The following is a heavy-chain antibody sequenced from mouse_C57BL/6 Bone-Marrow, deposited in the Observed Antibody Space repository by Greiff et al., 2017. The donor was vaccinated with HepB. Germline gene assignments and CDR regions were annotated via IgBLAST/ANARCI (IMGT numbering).Heavy chain of an antibody. CDR1: GYTFTSYG. CDR3: ARTYYDYDGLDY. CDR2: IYPRSGNT. Sequence: QVQLQQSGAELARPGASVKLSCKASGYTFTSYGISWVKQRTGQGLEWIGEIYPRSGNTYYNEKFKGKATLTAVKSSSTAYMELRSLTSEDSAVYFCARTYYDYDGLDYWGQGTTLTVSS. V-gene: IGHV1-81*01. D-gene: IGHD2-4*01. J-gene: IGHJ2*01.